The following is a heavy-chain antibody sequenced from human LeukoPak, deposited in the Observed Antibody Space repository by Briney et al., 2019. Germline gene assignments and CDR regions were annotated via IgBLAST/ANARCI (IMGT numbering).Heavy chain of an antibody. Sequence: GGSLRLSCAASGFTFSKYWTHWVRQAPGKGLVWVSRINSDGSRTNYADSVKGRFTISRDNAKNSLYLQMNSLRAEDTAVYYCARDRGGVAGTIDYWGQGTLVTVSS. J-gene: IGHJ4*02. D-gene: IGHD6-19*01. CDR1: GFTFSKYW. V-gene: IGHV3-74*01. CDR3: ARDRGGVAGTIDY. CDR2: INSDGSRT.